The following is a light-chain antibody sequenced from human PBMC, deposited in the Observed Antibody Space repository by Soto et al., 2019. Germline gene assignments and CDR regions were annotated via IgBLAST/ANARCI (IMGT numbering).Light chain of an antibody. CDR2: DAS. CDR3: QHYSGKPFT. CDR1: QSIDSW. Sequence: DIPMTQSPSTLSASVGDRVTIACRASQSIDSWLAWYQQKPGKAPKFLLYDASALESGVPSRFSGSGSGTEFTLTITSLQSDDFATYFCQHYSGKPFTFGRGAKVEIK. J-gene: IGKJ2*01. V-gene: IGKV1-5*01.